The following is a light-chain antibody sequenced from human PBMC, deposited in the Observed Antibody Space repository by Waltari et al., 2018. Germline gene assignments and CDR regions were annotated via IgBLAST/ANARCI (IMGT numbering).Light chain of an antibody. J-gene: IGKJ5*01. Sequence: IQLTQSPSSLSASVGERVTIACRASQSISTCLNWYRHKPGKAPELLIFAASSLQSGVPSRFSGSGSGTDFTLTISSLQAEDFATYYCQQSYTPPPTFGQGTRLDIK. CDR2: AAS. CDR1: QSISTC. V-gene: IGKV1-39*01. CDR3: QQSYTPPPT.